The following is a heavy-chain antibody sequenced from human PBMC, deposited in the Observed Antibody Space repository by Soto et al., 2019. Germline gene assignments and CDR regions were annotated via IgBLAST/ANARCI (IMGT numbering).Heavy chain of an antibody. CDR1: GFTFSSYS. CDR3: AREGGDLNWFDP. Sequence: EVQLVESGGGLVQPGGSLRLSCAASGFTFSSYSMNWVRQAPGKGLEWVSYISSSSSSIYYADSVKGRFTISRDNAKNSLYLQMNILRAEDTAVYYCAREGGDLNWFDPWGQGTLVTVAS. V-gene: IGHV3-48*01. D-gene: IGHD4-17*01. J-gene: IGHJ5*02. CDR2: ISSSSSSI.